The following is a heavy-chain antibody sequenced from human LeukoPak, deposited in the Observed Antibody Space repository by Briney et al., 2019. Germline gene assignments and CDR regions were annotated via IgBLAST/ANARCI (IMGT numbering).Heavy chain of an antibody. V-gene: IGHV3-7*01. CDR1: RFTFSDYS. J-gene: IGHJ4*02. CDR3: AKDQLITMVRGVITN. D-gene: IGHD3-10*01. CDR2: IKVAGSEK. Sequence: GGSLRLSCAASRFTFSDYSMNWVRQAPGKGLEWVASIKVAGSEKYYVDSVKGRFTISRDNSKNTLYLQMNSLRAEDTAVYYCAKDQLITMVRGVITNWGQGTLVTVSS.